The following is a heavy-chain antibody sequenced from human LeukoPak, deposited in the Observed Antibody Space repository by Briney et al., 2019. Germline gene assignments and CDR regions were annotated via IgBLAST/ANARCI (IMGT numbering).Heavy chain of an antibody. CDR1: GNTLSELS. CDR3: ATKSDSGSYFRKDHWYFDL. Sequence: GASVKVSCTVSGNTLSELSIQWLREAPGKGLEWMGGFDHEEGETIYAQKFQGRVTMTEDTSTDTAYMELSSLRSEDTAVYYCATKSDSGSYFRKDHWYFDLWGRGTLVTVSS. D-gene: IGHD1-26*01. V-gene: IGHV1-24*01. J-gene: IGHJ2*01. CDR2: FDHEEGET.